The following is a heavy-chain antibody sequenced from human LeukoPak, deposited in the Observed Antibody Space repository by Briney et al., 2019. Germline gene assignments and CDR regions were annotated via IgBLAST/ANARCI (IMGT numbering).Heavy chain of an antibody. Sequence: PSETLSLTCTVSGGSISRYYWSWIRQPPGKGLEWIGYIYYSGSTNYNPSLKSRVTISVDTSKNQFSLKLSSVTAADTAVYYCARADYMYVWGKGTTVTVSS. CDR2: IYYSGST. CDR1: GGSISRYY. CDR3: ARADYMYV. J-gene: IGHJ6*03. V-gene: IGHV4-59*01.